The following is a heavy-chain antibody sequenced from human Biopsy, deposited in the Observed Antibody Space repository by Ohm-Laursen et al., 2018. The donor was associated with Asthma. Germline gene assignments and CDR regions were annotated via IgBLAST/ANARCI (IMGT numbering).Heavy chain of an antibody. J-gene: IGHJ5*02. CDR2: VPSSGST. D-gene: IGHD6-13*01. CDR3: ARATSTWSQSGPHFFDH. CDR1: PGSINDYY. Sequence: SETLSLTCTVSPGSINDYYWNWIRQFPGKGLEWIGYVPSSGSTRFNPSLKSRVTVSVDTSVDQVSLKLSSVSAADTAIYFCARATSTWSQSGPHFFDHWGQGTLVTVSS. V-gene: IGHV4-59*01.